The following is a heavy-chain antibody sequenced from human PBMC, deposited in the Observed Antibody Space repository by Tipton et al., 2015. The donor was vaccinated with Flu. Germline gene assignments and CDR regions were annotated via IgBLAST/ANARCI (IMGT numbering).Heavy chain of an antibody. Sequence: GLVKPSETLSLTCTVSGGSISSYYWSWIRQPPGKGLEWIGYIYYSGCTNYNPSLKSRVTISVDTSKNQFSLKLSSVTAADTAVYYCARGAVSYYFDYWGQGTLVTVSS. D-gene: IGHD2/OR15-2a*01. CDR1: GGSISSYY. V-gene: IGHV4-59*01. CDR3: ARGAVSYYFDY. CDR2: IYYSGCT. J-gene: IGHJ4*02.